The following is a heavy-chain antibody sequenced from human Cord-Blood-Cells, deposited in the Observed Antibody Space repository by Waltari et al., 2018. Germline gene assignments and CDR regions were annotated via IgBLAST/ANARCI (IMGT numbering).Heavy chain of an antibody. J-gene: IGHJ3*02. V-gene: IGHV4-34*01. CDR1: GGSFSGYY. D-gene: IGHD7-27*01. CDR3: ARPLPGDDAFDI. CDR2: INHSGST. Sequence: QVQLQQSGAGLLKPSATLSLTCAVHGGSFSGYYCTWIRQPPGKGPEWIGEINHSGSTNYNPSLKSRVTISVDTSKNQFSLKLSSVTAADTAVYYCARPLPGDDAFDIWGQGTMVTVSS.